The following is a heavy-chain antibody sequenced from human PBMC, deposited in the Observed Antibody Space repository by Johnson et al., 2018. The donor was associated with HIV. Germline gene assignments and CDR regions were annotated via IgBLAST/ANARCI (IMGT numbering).Heavy chain of an antibody. CDR1: GFTFDDYG. CDR3: ARERGFSSVLLKLSEDAFDI. J-gene: IGHJ3*02. D-gene: IGHD3-22*01. Sequence: VQLVESGGGVVRPGESLRLSCAASGFTFDDYGMSWVCQAPGEGPEWVANIKQDGTEKYYGDSMRGRFTISRDNARNSLYLEMNGLRADDTAVYYCARERGFSSVLLKLSEDAFDIWGQGTMVTVSS. V-gene: IGHV3-7*01. CDR2: IKQDGTEK.